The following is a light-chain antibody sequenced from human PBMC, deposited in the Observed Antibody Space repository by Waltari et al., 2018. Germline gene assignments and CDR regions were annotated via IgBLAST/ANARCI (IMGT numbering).Light chain of an antibody. CDR3: SSYAGSSKGV. Sequence: QSALTQPASVSGSPGQSITISCTGTSSDVRGYKRVSWYQQHPGKAPKLMIYAVSKRPSGVSDRFSGSKSGDMASLTISGLQPEDEAEYFCSSYAGSSKGVFGGGTKVTVL. CDR1: SSDVRGYKR. V-gene: IGLV2-23*02. CDR2: AVS. J-gene: IGLJ2*01.